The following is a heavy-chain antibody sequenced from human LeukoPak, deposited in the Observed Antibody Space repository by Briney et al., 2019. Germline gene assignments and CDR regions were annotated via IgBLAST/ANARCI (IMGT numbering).Heavy chain of an antibody. CDR3: ASYSGLRLGELSLYLIDY. V-gene: IGHV1-2*02. CDR1: GYTFTGYY. Sequence: GASVKVSCKASGYTFTGYYMHWVRQAPGRGLEWMGWINPNSGGTNYAQKFQGRVTMTRDTSISTAYMELSRLRSDDTAVYYCASYSGLRLGELSLYLIDYWGQGTLVTVSS. CDR2: INPNSGGT. D-gene: IGHD3-16*02. J-gene: IGHJ4*02.